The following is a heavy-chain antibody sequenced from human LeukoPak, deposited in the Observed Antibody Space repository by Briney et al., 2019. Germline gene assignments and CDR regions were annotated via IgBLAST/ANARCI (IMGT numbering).Heavy chain of an antibody. V-gene: IGHV4-39*07. CDR2: IYGGST. CDR3: ARVRYSSSWIGFDF. Sequence: PSETLSLNCTVSGGSVSRNSDYWGWIRQPPGKGLEWIGSIYGGSTYYNPSLKSRVTISVDTSKNQFSLMVSSVTVADTGVYYCARVRYSSSWIGFDFWGQGTLVTVSS. D-gene: IGHD6-13*01. J-gene: IGHJ4*02. CDR1: GGSVSRNSDY.